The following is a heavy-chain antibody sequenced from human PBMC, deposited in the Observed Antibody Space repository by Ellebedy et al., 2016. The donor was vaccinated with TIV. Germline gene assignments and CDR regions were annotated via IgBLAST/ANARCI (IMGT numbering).Heavy chain of an antibody. CDR2: LYDDGNT. Sequence: GESLKISCAATGFTVSSNYLSWVRQPPGKGLEWVSTLYDDGNTLYADSVRGRFAISRDNSKNTVYLQMNSLRAEDTAVYFCTRGKARTGYQYGMDLWGQGTTVAVSS. CDR1: GFTVSSNY. D-gene: IGHD6-13*01. V-gene: IGHV3-66*01. CDR3: TRGKARTGYQYGMDL. J-gene: IGHJ6*02.